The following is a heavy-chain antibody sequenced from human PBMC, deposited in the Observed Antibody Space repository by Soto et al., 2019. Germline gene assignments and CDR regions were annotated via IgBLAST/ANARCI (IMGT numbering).Heavy chain of an antibody. CDR3: AKDKVPVVVTAPFDY. Sequence: QVQLVESGGGVVQPGRSLRLSCAASGFTFSSYGMHWVRQAPGKGLEWVAVISYDGSNKYYADSVKGRFTISRDNSKKTLYLQMNSLMAAETAVYYCAKDKVPVVVTAPFDYWGQGTLVTVSS. CDR1: GFTFSSYG. D-gene: IGHD2-21*02. CDR2: ISYDGSNK. V-gene: IGHV3-30*18. J-gene: IGHJ4*02.